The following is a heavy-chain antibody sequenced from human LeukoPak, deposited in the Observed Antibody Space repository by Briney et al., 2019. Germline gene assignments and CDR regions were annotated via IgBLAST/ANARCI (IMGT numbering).Heavy chain of an antibody. D-gene: IGHD6-19*01. J-gene: IGHJ4*02. V-gene: IGHV4-59*12. CDR1: GGSISSYY. CDR2: IYYSGST. CDR3: ARDNHSSGWYPPYFDY. Sequence: SETLSLTCTVSGGSISSYYWSWIRQPPGKGLEWIGYIYYSGSTNYNPPLKSRVTISVDTSKNQFSLKLSSVTAADTAVYYCARDNHSSGWYPPYFDYWGQGTLVTVSS.